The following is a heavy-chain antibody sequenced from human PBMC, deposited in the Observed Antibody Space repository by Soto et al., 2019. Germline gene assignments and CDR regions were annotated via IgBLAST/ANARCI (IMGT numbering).Heavy chain of an antibody. CDR2: ISYDGSNK. J-gene: IGHJ4*02. V-gene: IGHV3-30*04. CDR1: GFTFSSYA. D-gene: IGHD3-22*01. CDR3: ARADYYDSSGYPYFDY. Sequence: GESLKISCAASGFTFSSYAMHWVRQAPGKGLEWVAVISYDGSNKYYADSVKGRFTISRDNSKNTLYLQMNSLRAEDTAVYYCARADYYDSSGYPYFDYWGQGTLVTVSS.